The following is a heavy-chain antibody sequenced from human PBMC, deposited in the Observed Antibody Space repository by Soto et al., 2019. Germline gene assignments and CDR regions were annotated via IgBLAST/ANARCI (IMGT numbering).Heavy chain of an antibody. J-gene: IGHJ4*02. V-gene: IGHV4-31*03. CDR2: IYYTGST. CDR1: GGSIYTGGFY. CDR3: ATSLVTSRTRVDY. D-gene: IGHD1-26*01. Sequence: QVQLQESGPGLVKPSQTLSLTCTVSGGSIYTGGFYWSWIRQLPGKGLEWLGYIYYTGSTQYTPSLKSRLTISTDTSYNQFSLRLTSVTAADAAVYYCATSLVTSRTRVDYWGQGTLVTVSS.